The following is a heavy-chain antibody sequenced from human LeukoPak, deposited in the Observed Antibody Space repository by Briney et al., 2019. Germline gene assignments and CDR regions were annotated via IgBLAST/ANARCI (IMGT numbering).Heavy chain of an antibody. J-gene: IGHJ4*02. CDR2: IHPSGTT. V-gene: IGHV4-38-2*02. CDR3: ATEGERRITD. CDR1: GFSISLGYY. Sequence: SETLSLTCDVSGFSISLGYYWVWIRQPAGQGLEWIGSIHPSGTTFYNSSLNSRITMTIDAPKNQFSLRLSLVTAVDTAVYFCATEGERRITDWGQGTLVTVSS. D-gene: IGHD1-1*01.